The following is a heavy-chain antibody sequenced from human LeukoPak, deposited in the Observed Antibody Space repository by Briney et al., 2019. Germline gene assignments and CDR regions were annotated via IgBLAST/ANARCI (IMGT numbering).Heavy chain of an antibody. V-gene: IGHV1-2*02. CDR1: GYTFTGYY. J-gene: IGHJ2*01. Sequence: GASVKVSCKASGYTFTGYYMHWVRQAPGQGLEWMGWINPNSGGTNHAQKFQGRVTMTRDTSISTAYMELSRLRSEDTAVYYCARDWTVVNYWYFDLWGRGTLVTVSS. D-gene: IGHD4-23*01. CDR2: INPNSGGT. CDR3: ARDWTVVNYWYFDL.